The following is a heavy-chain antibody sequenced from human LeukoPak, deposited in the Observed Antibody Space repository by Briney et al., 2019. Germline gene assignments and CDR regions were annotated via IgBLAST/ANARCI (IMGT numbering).Heavy chain of an antibody. CDR2: ISSSSSYI. CDR3: ARAVVGRSNSQLPDY. Sequence: PGGSLRLSCAASGFTFSSYSMNWVRQAPGKGLEWVSSISSSSSYIYYADSVKGRFTISRDNAKNSLYLQMNSLRAEDTAVYYCARAVVGRSNSQLPDYWGQGTLVTVSS. V-gene: IGHV3-21*01. D-gene: IGHD4-11*01. J-gene: IGHJ4*02. CDR1: GFTFSSYS.